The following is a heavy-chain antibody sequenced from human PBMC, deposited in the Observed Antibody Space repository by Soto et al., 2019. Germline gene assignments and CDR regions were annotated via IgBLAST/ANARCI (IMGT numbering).Heavy chain of an antibody. J-gene: IGHJ2*01. Sequence: ADSVKGRFTISRDNSKNILYLQMNSLRAEDTAVYYCARVDYGDYGWYFDLWGRGTLVTVSS. V-gene: IGHV3-53*01. D-gene: IGHD4-17*01. CDR3: ARVDYGDYGWYFDL.